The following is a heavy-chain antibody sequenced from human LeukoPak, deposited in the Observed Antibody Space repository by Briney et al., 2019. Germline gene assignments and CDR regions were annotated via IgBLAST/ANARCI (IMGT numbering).Heavy chain of an antibody. Sequence: SETLSLTCTVSGGSVTSDSYYWSWIRQPPGKGLEWIGYIYYSGSTNYNPSLKSRVTISVDTSKNQFSLKLSSVTAADTAVYYCVRHQYSGGSGVSNADYWGQGTLVTVSS. J-gene: IGHJ4*02. CDR3: VRHQYSGGSGVSNADY. D-gene: IGHD3-10*01. V-gene: IGHV4-61*01. CDR2: IYYSGST. CDR1: GGSVTSDSYY.